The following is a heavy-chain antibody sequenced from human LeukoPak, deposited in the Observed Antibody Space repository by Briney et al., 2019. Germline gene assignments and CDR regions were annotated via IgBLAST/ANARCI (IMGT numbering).Heavy chain of an antibody. J-gene: IGHJ6*03. Sequence: ASVKVSCKASGYTFTSYYMHWVRQAPGQGLEWMGIINPSGGSTSYAQKFQGRVTMTRDTSTSTVYMELSSLRSEDTAVYYCATGRIRAVYYYYMDVWGKGTTVTISS. CDR3: ATGRIRAVYYYYMDV. CDR1: GYTFTSYY. CDR2: INPSGGST. V-gene: IGHV1-46*01.